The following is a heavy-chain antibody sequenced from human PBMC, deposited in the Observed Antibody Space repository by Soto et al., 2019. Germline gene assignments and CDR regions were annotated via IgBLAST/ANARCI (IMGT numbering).Heavy chain of an antibody. D-gene: IGHD3-10*01. V-gene: IGHV2-5*02. CDR1: GFSLSTTGVG. CDR2: IYWDDDK. J-gene: IGHJ5*02. CDR3: AQSLRDYGLGRERANYLDP. Sequence: QITLKESGPTLVRPTQTLTLTCTFSGFSLSTTGVGVGWIRQPPGKALEWLALIYWDDDKRYSPSLKSRLTIAKVTSEDEVILTMSNMNPVDTATYYCAQSLRDYGLGRERANYLDPWGQGTLVTVSS.